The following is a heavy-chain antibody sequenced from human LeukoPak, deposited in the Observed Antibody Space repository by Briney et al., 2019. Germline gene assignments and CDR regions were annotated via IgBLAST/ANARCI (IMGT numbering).Heavy chain of an antibody. Sequence: ASVKVSCKASGYTFTSYAMNWVRQAPGQGLEWMGWINTNTGNPTYARGFTGRFVFSLDTSVSTAYLQISSLKAEDTAVYYCARDNYDSFGVVYYFDYWGQGTLVTVSS. CDR1: GYTFTSYA. D-gene: IGHD3-22*01. CDR2: INTNTGNP. CDR3: ARDNYDSFGVVYYFDY. J-gene: IGHJ4*02. V-gene: IGHV7-4-1*02.